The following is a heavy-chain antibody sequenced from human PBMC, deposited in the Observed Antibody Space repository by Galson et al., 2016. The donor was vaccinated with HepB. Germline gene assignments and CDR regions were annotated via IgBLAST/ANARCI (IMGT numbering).Heavy chain of an antibody. V-gene: IGHV3-21*01. Sequence: SLRLSCAASGFTFSSHNMNWVRQAPGKGLEWVSSISSSGSYIYYADVVKGRFTISRDNAKNSLYLQMNSLRAEDTAVYYCARSPRIQVWRRYDFFEYWGQGSLVTVSS. J-gene: IGHJ4*02. D-gene: IGHD3-16*01. CDR1: GFTFSSHN. CDR3: ARSPRIQVWRRYDFFEY. CDR2: ISSSGSYI.